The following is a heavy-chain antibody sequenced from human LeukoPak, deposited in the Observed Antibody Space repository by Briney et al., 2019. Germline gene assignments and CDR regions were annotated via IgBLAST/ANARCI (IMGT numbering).Heavy chain of an antibody. J-gene: IGHJ4*02. CDR2: IYSSGST. CDR3: ARHSLRFLEWAPFDY. CDR1: GDSISSYY. V-gene: IGHV4-59*08. Sequence: SETLSLTCTVSGDSISSYYWSWIRPPPGKGLEWVGFIYSSGSTSYNPSLKSRLTISVDTSKNLFSLRLSSVTAADTAVYYCARHSLRFLEWAPFDYWGQGTLVTVSS. D-gene: IGHD3-3*01.